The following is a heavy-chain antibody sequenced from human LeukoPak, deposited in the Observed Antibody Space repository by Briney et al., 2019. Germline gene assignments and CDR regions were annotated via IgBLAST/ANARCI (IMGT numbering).Heavy chain of an antibody. CDR3: ARRKAAAEAWFDP. CDR2: IYYSGST. Sequence: SETLSLTCTVSGGSISSSSYYWGWIRQPPGKGLERIGSIYYSGSTYYNPSLKSRVTISVDTSKDQFSLKVSSVTAADTAVYYCARRKAAAEAWFDPWGQGTLVTVSS. CDR1: GGSISSSSYY. D-gene: IGHD6-13*01. V-gene: IGHV4-39*01. J-gene: IGHJ5*02.